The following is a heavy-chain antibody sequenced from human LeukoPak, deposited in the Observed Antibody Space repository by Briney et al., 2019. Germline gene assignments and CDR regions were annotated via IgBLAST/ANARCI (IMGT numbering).Heavy chain of an antibody. V-gene: IGHV4-61*01. J-gene: IGHJ4*02. D-gene: IGHD6-6*01. Sequence: SETLSLTCSVPGGSISNSRYYWSWIRQPPGKGLEWIGYISYSGSTNYNPSLKSRVTISVDPSKNQFSLKLSSVLSEDPGMYYCARDGCGSSSCLDYWGQGTLVTVSS. CDR3: ARDGCGSSSCLDY. CDR2: ISYSGST. CDR1: GGSISNSRYY.